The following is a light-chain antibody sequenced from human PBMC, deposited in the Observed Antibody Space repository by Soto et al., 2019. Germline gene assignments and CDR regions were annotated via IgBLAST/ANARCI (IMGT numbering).Light chain of an antibody. CDR2: EVS. Sequence: QSALTQPASVSGSPGQSITISCTGTSSDVGGYNYVSWYQQHPGKAPKLMIYEVSNRPSGFSNRFSGSKSGNTASLTIFGLPAEDEADYYCSSYTSSSTRVFGGGTKLTVL. J-gene: IGLJ3*02. CDR1: SSDVGGYNY. V-gene: IGLV2-14*01. CDR3: SSYTSSSTRV.